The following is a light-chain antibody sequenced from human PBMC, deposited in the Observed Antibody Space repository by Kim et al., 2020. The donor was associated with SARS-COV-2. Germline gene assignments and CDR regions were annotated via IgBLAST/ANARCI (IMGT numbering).Light chain of an antibody. CDR2: QDS. Sequence: SYELTQPPSVSVSPGQTASITCSGDKLGDKYACWYQQKPGQSPVLVIYQDSKRPSGIPERFSGSNSGNTATLTISGTQPMDEADYYCQAWDSNTGVFGGG. CDR3: QAWDSNTGV. CDR1: KLGDKY. V-gene: IGLV3-1*01. J-gene: IGLJ7*01.